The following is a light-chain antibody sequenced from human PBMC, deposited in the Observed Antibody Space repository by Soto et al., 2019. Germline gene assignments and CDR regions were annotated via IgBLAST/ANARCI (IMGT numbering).Light chain of an antibody. CDR2: TAS. CDR1: QDIGYA. Sequence: DIKMTQSPSSVSASVGDSVTITCRASQDIGYALAWFQQKPGEAPSLLMYTASSLYSGVPSRFSGSRSGTDFTLTISSLQAEDSATYYCQQGNSFPLTFGGGTKVELK. CDR3: QQGNSFPLT. J-gene: IGKJ4*01. V-gene: IGKV1-12*01.